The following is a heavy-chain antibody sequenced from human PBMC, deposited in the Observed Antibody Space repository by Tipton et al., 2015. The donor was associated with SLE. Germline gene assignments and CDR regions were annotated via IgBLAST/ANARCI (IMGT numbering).Heavy chain of an antibody. CDR1: GFTFSSYW. CDR2: INSDGSST. V-gene: IGHV3-74*01. D-gene: IGHD1-7*01. CDR3: AKETWNSQYYSYMDV. Sequence: GSLRLSCAASGFTFSSYWMHWVRQAPGKGLVWVSRINSDGSSTSYADSVKGRFTISRDNRKNSLYLQMNSLRAEDTALYYCAKETWNSQYYSYMDVGGKGTTVTVSS. J-gene: IGHJ6*03.